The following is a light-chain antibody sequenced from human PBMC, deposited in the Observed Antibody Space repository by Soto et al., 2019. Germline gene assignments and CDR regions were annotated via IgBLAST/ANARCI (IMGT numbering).Light chain of an antibody. CDR1: QTIGTY. V-gene: IGKV1-27*01. J-gene: IGKJ4*01. CDR2: AAS. CDR3: QKYNSALFT. Sequence: IEVTQSPSSLAASLGDRVTITCRASQTIGTYVNWYQHKPGKVPKVLIYAASALHSGVPSRFSGSGSGTDFTLTISSLQPEDVATYYCQKYNSALFTFGGGTKVDI.